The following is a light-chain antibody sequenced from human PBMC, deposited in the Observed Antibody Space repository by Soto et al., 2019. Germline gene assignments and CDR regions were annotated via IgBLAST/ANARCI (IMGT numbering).Light chain of an antibody. Sequence: EIVMTQSPATLSVSPGERATLSCRASQSVSSNLAWYQQKPGQAPRLLFYGASTRATGLPARYSGSGSGTDFTITISSLQSEDFAVYYCQQSNKWPYTFGQGTKLEIK. J-gene: IGKJ2*01. CDR3: QQSNKWPYT. CDR2: GAS. V-gene: IGKV3-15*01. CDR1: QSVSSN.